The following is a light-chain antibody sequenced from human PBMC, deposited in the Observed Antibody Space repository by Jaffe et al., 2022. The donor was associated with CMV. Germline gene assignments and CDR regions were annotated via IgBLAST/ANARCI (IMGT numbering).Light chain of an antibody. J-gene: IGKJ3*01. V-gene: IGKV3-20*01. CDR1: ESVSSSY. Sequence: EIVLTQSPGTLSLSPGERATLSCRASESVSSSYLAWYQQKSGQAPRLLIYGASNRATGVPDRFSGSGSGADFTLTISRLEPEDFAVYFCQQYGASPTFGPGTKVDV. CDR2: GAS. CDR3: QQYGASPT.